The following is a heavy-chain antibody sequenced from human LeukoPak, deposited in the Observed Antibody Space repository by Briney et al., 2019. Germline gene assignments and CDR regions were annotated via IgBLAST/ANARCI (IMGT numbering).Heavy chain of an antibody. CDR2: INHSGST. CDR3: ARGVTSSGYYYISNRFDP. Sequence: SETLSLTCAVYGGSFSGYYWSWIRQPPGKGLEWIGEINHSGSTNYNPSLKSRVTISVDTSKNQFSLRLSSVTAADTAVYHCARGVTSSGYYYISNRFDPWGQGTLVTVSS. J-gene: IGHJ5*02. D-gene: IGHD3-22*01. V-gene: IGHV4-34*01. CDR1: GGSFSGYY.